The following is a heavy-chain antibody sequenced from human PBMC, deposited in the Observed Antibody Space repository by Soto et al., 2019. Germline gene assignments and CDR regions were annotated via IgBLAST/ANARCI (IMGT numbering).Heavy chain of an antibody. CDR2: IYYSGST. Sequence: SLTCTVSGVSISSYYWSWIRQPPGKGLEWIGYIYYSGSTNYNPSLKSRVTISVDTSKNQFSLKLRSVTAAATAVYYCAREGWYSYYYGMDVWGQGTTVTVSS. J-gene: IGHJ6*02. V-gene: IGHV4-59*01. CDR1: GVSISSYY. D-gene: IGHD6-19*01. CDR3: AREGWYSYYYGMDV.